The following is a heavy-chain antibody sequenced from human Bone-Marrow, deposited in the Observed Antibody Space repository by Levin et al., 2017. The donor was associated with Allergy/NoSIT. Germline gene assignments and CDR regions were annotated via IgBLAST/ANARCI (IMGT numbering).Heavy chain of an antibody. CDR3: ARDLGSARWVDY. CDR2: IWFDGSNK. Sequence: GESLKISCAASGFTFSSFGMHWVRQAPGKGLEWVAFIWFDGSNKNYEDSVKGRFTISRDNSKNTLYLQMNSLTAEDTAVYYCARDLGSARWVDYWGQGTLVTVSS. CDR1: GFTFSSFG. D-gene: IGHD4-23*01. V-gene: IGHV3-33*01. J-gene: IGHJ4*02.